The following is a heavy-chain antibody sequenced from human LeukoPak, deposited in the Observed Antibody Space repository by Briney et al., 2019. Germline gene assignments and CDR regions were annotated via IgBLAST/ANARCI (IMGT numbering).Heavy chain of an antibody. J-gene: IGHJ4*02. Sequence: GGSLRLSCAASGFTFSNYALHWVRQALGKGLEYVSAISSNGDATFYANSVKGRFTISRDNSKNTLYLQMGSLRAEDMAVYYCVRVGNYRGFDYWGQGTLVTVSS. CDR2: ISSNGDAT. CDR3: VRVGNYRGFDY. CDR1: GFTFSNYA. V-gene: IGHV3-64*01. D-gene: IGHD1-7*01.